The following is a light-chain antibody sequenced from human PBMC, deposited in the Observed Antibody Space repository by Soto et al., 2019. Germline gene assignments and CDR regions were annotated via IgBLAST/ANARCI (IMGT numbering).Light chain of an antibody. V-gene: IGKV3-20*01. CDR3: QQYDISPPIP. J-gene: IGKJ5*01. CDR2: GIS. CDR1: QSVSSN. Sequence: LVLTQAPGTLSLSPGERATLSCRASQSVSSNIAWYQQKPGQPPRLLIYGISSRANGIPDRFSGSGSGTDFTLTISRLEPEDYAVYYCQQYDISPPIPFGQRTRLEIK.